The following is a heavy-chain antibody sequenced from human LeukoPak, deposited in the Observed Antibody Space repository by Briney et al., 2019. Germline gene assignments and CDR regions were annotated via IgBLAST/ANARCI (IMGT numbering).Heavy chain of an antibody. CDR2: INPSGGST. J-gene: IGHJ4*02. D-gene: IGHD3-22*01. CDR1: GYTFTSHY. CDR3: ARVYISDSSDYYYGFDY. Sequence: ASVKVSCKASGYTFTSHYMHWVRQAPGQGLEWMGIINPSGGSTSYAQKFQGRVTMIRDTSTSTVYMELSSLRSEDTAVYYCARVYISDSSDYYYGFDYWGQGTLVTVSS. V-gene: IGHV1-46*01.